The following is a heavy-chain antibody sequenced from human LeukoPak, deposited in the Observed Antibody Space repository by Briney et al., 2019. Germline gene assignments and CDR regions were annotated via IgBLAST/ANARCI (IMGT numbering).Heavy chain of an antibody. CDR1: GGSISSYY. J-gene: IGHJ4*02. D-gene: IGHD5-12*01. V-gene: IGHV4-59*12. CDR2: IYYSGST. CDR3: ARDPEWLRFGQMK. Sequence: PSETLSLTCTVSGGSISSYYWSWIRQPPGKGLEWIGYIYYSGSTNYNPSLKSRVTISVDTSKNQFSLKLSSVTAADTAVYYCARDPEWLRFGQMKRGQGTLVTVSS.